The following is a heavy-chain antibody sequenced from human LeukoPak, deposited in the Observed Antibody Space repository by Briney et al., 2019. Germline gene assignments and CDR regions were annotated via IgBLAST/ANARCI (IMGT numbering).Heavy chain of an antibody. CDR3: ASLLNGYSSSWSFDY. D-gene: IGHD6-13*01. V-gene: IGHV3-21*01. CDR1: GFTFSSYS. CDR2: ISSSSSYI. Sequence: GGSLRLSCAASGFTFSSYSMNWVRQAPGKGLEWVSSISSSSSYIYYADSVKGRFTISRDNAKNSLYLQMNSLRAEDTAVYYCASLLNGYSSSWSFDYWGQGTLVTVSS. J-gene: IGHJ4*02.